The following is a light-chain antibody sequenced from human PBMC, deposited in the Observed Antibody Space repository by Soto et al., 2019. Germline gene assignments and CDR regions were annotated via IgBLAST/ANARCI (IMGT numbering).Light chain of an antibody. CDR3: QQSYSTLLT. J-gene: IGKJ3*01. CDR1: QIISSY. CDR2: AAS. V-gene: IGKV1-39*01. Sequence: DIQMTQSPSSLSASVGDRVTITCRASQIISSYLNCYQQKPGKAPKLLIYAASSLQSGVPSRFSGSGSGTDFTLTISSLQPEDFATYYCQQSYSTLLTFGPGTKVDIK.